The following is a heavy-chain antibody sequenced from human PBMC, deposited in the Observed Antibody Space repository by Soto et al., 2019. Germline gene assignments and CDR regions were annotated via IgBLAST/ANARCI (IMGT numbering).Heavy chain of an antibody. V-gene: IGHV1-69*02. J-gene: IGHJ4*02. D-gene: IGHD3-22*01. CDR3: ARGLHYDSISLDDY. CDR2: IIPILGIA. CDR1: GGTFSSYT. Sequence: QVQLVQSGAEVKKPGSSVKVSCKASGGTFSSYTISWVRQAPGQGLEWMGRIIPILGIAKYAQKFQGRVTIPADKSTSTGYMELSSLRSEDTAVYYCARGLHYDSISLDDYWGQGTLVTVSS.